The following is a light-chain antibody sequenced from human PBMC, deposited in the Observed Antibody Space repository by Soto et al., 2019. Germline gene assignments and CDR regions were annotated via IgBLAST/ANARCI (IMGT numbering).Light chain of an antibody. CDR3: QQYGGSPPFT. V-gene: IGKV3-20*01. CDR2: GAS. J-gene: IGKJ5*01. Sequence: EIVLTQSPGTLSLSPGERATLSCRASQSVSSSYLAWYQQKPGQAPRLLIYGASSSDTGIPDRFSASGSGTDFTLTISRLEPEDFAGYYCQQYGGSPPFTFGQGTRLEIK. CDR1: QSVSSSY.